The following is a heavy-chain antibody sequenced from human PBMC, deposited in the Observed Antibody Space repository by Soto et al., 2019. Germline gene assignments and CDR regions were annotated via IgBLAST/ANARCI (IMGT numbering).Heavy chain of an antibody. J-gene: IGHJ4*02. D-gene: IGHD3-3*01. CDR1: GGTFSSYA. CDR2: IIPIFGTA. V-gene: IGHV1-69*01. Sequence: QVQLVQSGAEVKKPGSSVKVSCKASGGTFSSYAISWVRQAPGQGLEWMGGIIPIFGTANYAQKFQGRVTITADESTSTAYMELSSLRSEDTAVYYCAVLDPEIKGVGYFDYWGRGTLVTVSS. CDR3: AVLDPEIKGVGYFDY.